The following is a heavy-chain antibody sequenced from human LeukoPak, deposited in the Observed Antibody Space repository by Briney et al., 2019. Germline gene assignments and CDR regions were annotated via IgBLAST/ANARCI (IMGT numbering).Heavy chain of an antibody. J-gene: IGHJ4*02. CDR3: AKASAQRFFDY. CDR1: GFTFDDYA. V-gene: IGHV3-9*01. D-gene: IGHD1-1*01. Sequence: GGSLRLSCAASGFTFDDYAMHWVRQAPGKGLEWVSGISWNSGSIGYADSVKGRFTISRVNAKNSLYLQMNSLRAEDTALYYCAKASAQRFFDYWGQGTLVTVSS. CDR2: ISWNSGSI.